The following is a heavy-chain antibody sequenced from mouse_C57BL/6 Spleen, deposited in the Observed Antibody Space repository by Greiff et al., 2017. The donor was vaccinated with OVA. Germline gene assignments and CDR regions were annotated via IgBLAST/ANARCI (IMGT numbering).Heavy chain of an antibody. CDR1: GYTFTDYY. CDR2: INPNNGGT. D-gene: IGHD2-5*01. J-gene: IGHJ2*01. Sequence: VQLQQSGPELVKPGASVKISCKASGYTFTDYYMNWVKQSHGKSLEWIGDINPNNGGTSYNQKFKGKATLTVDKSSSTAYMELRSLTSEDSAVYYCARDSNYVGGFDYWGQGTTLTVSA. CDR3: ARDSNYVGGFDY. V-gene: IGHV1-26*01.